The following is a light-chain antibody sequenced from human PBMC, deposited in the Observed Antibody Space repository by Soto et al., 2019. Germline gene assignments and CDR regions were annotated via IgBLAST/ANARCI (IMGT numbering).Light chain of an antibody. CDR1: QGIRND. V-gene: IGKV1-17*01. CDR3: LQHRSYTLT. CDR2: AAS. Sequence: DIQINQSPSSLSASGGDRLTITYRVSQGIRNDLGWYQQKPGKVPQRMIYAASALQSGVPSMFSGSGSGTDFTLTISSLQPEDFETSYCLQHRSYTLTFGGGTQVDI. J-gene: IGKJ4*01.